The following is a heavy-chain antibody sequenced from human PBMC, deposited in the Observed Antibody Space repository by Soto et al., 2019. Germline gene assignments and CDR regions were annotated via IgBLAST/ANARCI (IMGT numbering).Heavy chain of an antibody. CDR2: MNPNSGNT. J-gene: IGHJ4*02. V-gene: IGHV1-8*01. D-gene: IGHD3-3*01. CDR1: GYTFTSYD. CDR3: ARGEERFLEWLLGN. Sequence: ASVKVSCKASGYTFTSYDINWVRQATGQGLEWMGWMNPNSGNTGYAQKFQGRVTMTRNTSISTAYMELGSLRSEDTAVYYCARGEERFLEWLLGNWGQGTLVTVSS.